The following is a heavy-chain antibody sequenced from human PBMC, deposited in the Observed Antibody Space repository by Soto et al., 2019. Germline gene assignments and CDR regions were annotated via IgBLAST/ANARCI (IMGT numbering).Heavy chain of an antibody. V-gene: IGHV3-43D*04. Sequence: GGSLRLSCAASGFKFDDYVMHWVRQPPGKGLEWVSLISWDGGSTYYEDSVKGRFTISRDNSKNSLYLQMNSLRTEDTGLYYCAKGSGSRYYYHTMDVWGQGTTVTVSS. CDR1: GFKFDDYV. CDR3: AKGSGSRYYYHTMDV. D-gene: IGHD3-22*01. J-gene: IGHJ6*02. CDR2: ISWDGGST.